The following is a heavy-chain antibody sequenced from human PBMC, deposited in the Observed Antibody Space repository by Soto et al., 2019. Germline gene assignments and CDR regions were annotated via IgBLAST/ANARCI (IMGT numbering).Heavy chain of an antibody. V-gene: IGHV1-46*01. CDR3: ARGSSGYYSPYNWFDP. J-gene: IGHJ5*02. D-gene: IGHD3-22*01. CDR1: GYTFSSYH. CDR2: IKPTGGTT. Sequence: QVHLVQSGAEVREPGASVKVSCKASGYTFSSYHIHWVRQTPGQGLEWMGVIKPTGGTTTYAQKFQGRVTMTRYTPTSTVYMELSSPRSEDTAVYYCARGSSGYYSPYNWFDPWGQGTLVIVSS.